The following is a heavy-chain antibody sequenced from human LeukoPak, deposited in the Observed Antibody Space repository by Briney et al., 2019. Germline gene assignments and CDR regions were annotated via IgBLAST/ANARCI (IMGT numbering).Heavy chain of an antibody. V-gene: IGHV1-18*01. CDR2: LSSRDGYA. CDR1: GYTFTTYG. J-gene: IGHJ4*02. Sequence: ASVTVSCKASGYTFTTYGFNWVRQAPGQGLEWIGWLSSRDGYAKYAEKFQGRVTMTTDTSTSTANLELRSLRSDDTAVYYCVRGAWGDVIDYWGQGTLVTVSS. CDR3: VRGAWGDVIDY. D-gene: IGHD2-21*02.